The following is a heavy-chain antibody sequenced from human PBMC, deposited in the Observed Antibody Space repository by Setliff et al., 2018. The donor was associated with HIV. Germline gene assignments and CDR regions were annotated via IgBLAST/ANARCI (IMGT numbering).Heavy chain of an antibody. CDR1: GYTFTSYD. CDR2: MNPASGNT. Sequence: ASVKVSCKASGYTFTSYDVNWVRQATGQGLEWMGWMNPASGNTGYAQKFQGRVTMTRNTSISTAYMELNSLKTEDTALYYCVRGAVGASAFDYWGQGALVTVSS. J-gene: IGHJ4*02. CDR3: VRGAVGASAFDY. V-gene: IGHV1-8*02. D-gene: IGHD1-26*01.